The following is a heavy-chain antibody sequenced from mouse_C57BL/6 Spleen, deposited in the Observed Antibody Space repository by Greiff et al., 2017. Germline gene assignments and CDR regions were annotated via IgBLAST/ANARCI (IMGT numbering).Heavy chain of an antibody. CDR1: GYTFTSYW. CDR3: ARSHYGSSYDCDY. V-gene: IGHV1-7*01. D-gene: IGHD1-1*01. J-gene: IGHJ2*01. Sequence: QVQLQQSGAELAKPGASVKLSCKASGYTFTSYWMHWVKQRPGQGLEWIGYINPSSGYTKYNQKFKDKATLTAEKSSSTAYMQLSSLKYEDSAVYHCARSHYGSSYDCDYWGKGTTRTVSS. CDR2: INPSSGYT.